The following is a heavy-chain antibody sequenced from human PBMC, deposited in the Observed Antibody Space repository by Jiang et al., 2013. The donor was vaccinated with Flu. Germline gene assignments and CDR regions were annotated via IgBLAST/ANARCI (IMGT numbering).Heavy chain of an antibody. V-gene: IGHV1-46*01. J-gene: IGHJ6*02. CDR1: GYTFTSYY. D-gene: IGHD3-10*02. Sequence: GAEVKKPGASVKISCKASGYTFTSYYMHWVRQAPGQGLEWMGIINPSGGSTIYAQKFQDRVTITRDTSTAIFYMELRSLRSEDTAVYYCARDVPRRGGMDVWGQGTTVTVSS. CDR2: INPSGGST. CDR3: ARDVPRRGGMDV.